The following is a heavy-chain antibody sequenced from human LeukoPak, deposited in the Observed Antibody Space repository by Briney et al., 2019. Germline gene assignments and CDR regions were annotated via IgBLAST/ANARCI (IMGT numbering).Heavy chain of an antibody. D-gene: IGHD2-15*01. CDR3: ARGTSRSGQMEDY. CDR2: ISNSGTT. J-gene: IGHJ4*02. V-gene: IGHV4-31*03. CDR1: GGSISSGDYY. Sequence: PSETLSLTCTVSGGSISSGDYYWSWIRQHPGKSLEWIGYISNSGTTYYNPSLKSRVTISVDTSKNQFSLKLSSVTAADTAVYYCARGTSRSGQMEDYWGQGTLVTVSS.